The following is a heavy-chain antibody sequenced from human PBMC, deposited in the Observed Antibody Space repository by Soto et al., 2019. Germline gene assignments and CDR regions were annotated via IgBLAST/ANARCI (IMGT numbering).Heavy chain of an antibody. D-gene: IGHD3-9*01. CDR1: WFPLSTSGMC. Sequence: SGPTRVNPTQNLTPTCTFSWFPLSTSGMCQSWIRQPPGKALEWLALISWDGEKRYSPSLKSRLTITKDTSENQVLLTMTNMDPVDTATYYYAHRRGDLLTGHYYYDYWGQGTLVTVSS. CDR3: AHRRGDLLTGHYYYDY. CDR2: ISWDGEK. J-gene: IGHJ4*02. V-gene: IGHV2-5*08.